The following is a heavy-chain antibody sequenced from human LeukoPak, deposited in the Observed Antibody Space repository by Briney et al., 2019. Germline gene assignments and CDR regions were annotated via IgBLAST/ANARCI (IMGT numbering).Heavy chain of an antibody. CDR1: SGSFSGYY. J-gene: IGHJ6*02. CDR2: INHSGST. Sequence: SETLSLTCAVYSGSFSGYYWSWIRQPPGKGLEWIGEINHSGSTNYNPSLKSRVTISVDTSKSQFSLKLSSVTAADTAVYYCARELLTETEYYYYAMDVWGQGTTVTVSS. CDR3: ARELLTETEYYYYAMDV. V-gene: IGHV4-34*01. D-gene: IGHD1-14*01.